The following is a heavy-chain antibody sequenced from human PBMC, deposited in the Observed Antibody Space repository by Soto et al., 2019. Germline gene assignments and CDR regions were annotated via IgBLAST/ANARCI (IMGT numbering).Heavy chain of an antibody. CDR3: AKDEVGAHHYYYYGMDV. D-gene: IGHD1-26*01. V-gene: IGHV3-23*01. J-gene: IGHJ6*02. Sequence: PGGSLRLSCAASGFTFSSYAMSWVRQAPGKGLEWVSAISGSGGSTYCADSVKGRFTISRDNSKNTLYLQMNSLRAEDTAVYYCAKDEVGAHHYYYYGMDVWGQGTTVTVSS. CDR2: ISGSGGST. CDR1: GFTFSSYA.